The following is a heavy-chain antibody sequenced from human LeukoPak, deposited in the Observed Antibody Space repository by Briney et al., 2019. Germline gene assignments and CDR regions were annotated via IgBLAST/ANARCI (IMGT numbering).Heavy chain of an antibody. J-gene: IGHJ4*02. Sequence: GGSLRLSCAASGFTFSTYDMNWVRQAPGKGLEWVSYISSSSTAIYYADSVKGRFAISRDNAKNSQSLQMNSLRDEDTAVYYCARDYNYYDTSGYPHWGQGTLVTVSS. CDR3: ARDYNYYDTSGYPH. CDR1: GFTFSTYD. D-gene: IGHD3-22*01. V-gene: IGHV3-48*02. CDR2: ISSSSTAI.